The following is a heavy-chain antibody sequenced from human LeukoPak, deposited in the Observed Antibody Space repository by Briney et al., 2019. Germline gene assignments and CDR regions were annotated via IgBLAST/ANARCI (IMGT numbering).Heavy chain of an antibody. V-gene: IGHV4-38-2*02. Sequence: PSETLSLTCTVSGYSISSGYYWGWIRQPPGKGLEWIGSIYHSGSTYYNPSPKSRVTISVDTSKNQFSLKLSSVTAADTAVYYCARGDSGNHRHYFDYWGQGTLVTVSS. CDR3: ARGDSGNHRHYFDY. D-gene: IGHD1-26*01. J-gene: IGHJ4*02. CDR2: IYHSGST. CDR1: GYSISSGYY.